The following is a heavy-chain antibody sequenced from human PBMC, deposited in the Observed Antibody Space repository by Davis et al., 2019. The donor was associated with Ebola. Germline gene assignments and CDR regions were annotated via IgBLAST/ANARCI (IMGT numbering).Heavy chain of an antibody. CDR1: GYSFTSYW. V-gene: IGHV5-51*01. D-gene: IGHD1-26*01. J-gene: IGHJ3*01. CDR2: IYPADSDI. CDR3: ARPRSRGSSDAYDV. Sequence: GESLKISCKGSGYSFTSYWIGWVRQMPGKGLEWMGIIYPADSDIRYSPSFRGQVTISADKSITTASLRWSSLEASETAMYYCARPRSRGSSDAYDVWGQGTMVTVSS.